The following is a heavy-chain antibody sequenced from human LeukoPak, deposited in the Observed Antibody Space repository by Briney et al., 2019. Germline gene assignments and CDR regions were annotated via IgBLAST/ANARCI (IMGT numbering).Heavy chain of an antibody. V-gene: IGHV3-53*01. CDR3: ARDYSSGWYYFDY. CDR1: GFTVSSNY. CDR2: IYSGGST. Sequence: GGSLRLSCAASGFTVSSNYMSWVRQAPGKGLEWVSVIYSGGSTYYADSVKGRFTISRDSSKNTLYLQMNSLRAEDTAVYYCARDYSSGWYYFDYWGQGTLVTVSS. J-gene: IGHJ4*02. D-gene: IGHD6-19*01.